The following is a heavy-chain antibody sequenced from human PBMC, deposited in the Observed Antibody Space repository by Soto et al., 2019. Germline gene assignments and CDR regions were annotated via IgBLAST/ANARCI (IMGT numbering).Heavy chain of an antibody. D-gene: IGHD3-10*01. V-gene: IGHV4-30-2*01. CDR3: ARVWGGAFDI. CDR1: GGSISSGGYS. CDR2: IYHSGSI. Sequence: SETLSLTCAVSGGSISSGGYSWSWIRQPPGKGLEWIGYIYHSGSIYYNPSLKSRVTISVDRSKNQFSLKLSSVTAADTAVYYCARVWGGAFDIWGQGTMVTVSS. J-gene: IGHJ3*02.